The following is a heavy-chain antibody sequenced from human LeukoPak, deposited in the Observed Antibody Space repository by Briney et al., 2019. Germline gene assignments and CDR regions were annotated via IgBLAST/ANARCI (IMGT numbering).Heavy chain of an antibody. CDR1: GFTFSSYW. D-gene: IGHD3-16*02. CDR2: IKQDGSEK. J-gene: IGHJ4*02. Sequence: GGSLRLSCAASGFTFSSYWMSRVRQAPGKGLEWVANIKQDGSEKYYVDSVKGRFTISRDNAKNSLYLQMNSLRAEDTAVYYCARSYDYVWGSYRFLFDYWGQGTLVTVSS. CDR3: ARSYDYVWGSYRFLFDY. V-gene: IGHV3-7*01.